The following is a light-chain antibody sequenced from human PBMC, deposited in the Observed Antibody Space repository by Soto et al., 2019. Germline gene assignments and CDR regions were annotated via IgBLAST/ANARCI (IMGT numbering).Light chain of an antibody. J-gene: IGKJ1*01. CDR1: QSINIW. CDR2: KAS. Sequence: DIQMTQSPSTLSASVGDSVTITCRASQSINIWLAWYQQKPGKAPRLLIYKASSLQSGVPSRFSGSGSGTEFTLTISSLQPDDFATFYCQQYNSFPWTFGLGTKVEIK. CDR3: QQYNSFPWT. V-gene: IGKV1-5*03.